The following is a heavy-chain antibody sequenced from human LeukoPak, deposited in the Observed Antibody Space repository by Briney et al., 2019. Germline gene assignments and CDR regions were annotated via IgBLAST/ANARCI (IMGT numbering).Heavy chain of an antibody. CDR1: GYTFTNFG. CDR3: ARVGSYCTNDICHDF. J-gene: IGHJ4*02. CDR2: ISVYNGNA. Sequence: ASVKVSCKTSGYTFTNFGVSWVRQAPGQGLEWMGCISVYNGNADYAQKFKGRVTMTTDTSTTTAYMELRSLRSDDTAVYYCARVGSYCTNDICHDFWGQGTLVTVSS. D-gene: IGHD2-8*01. V-gene: IGHV1-18*01.